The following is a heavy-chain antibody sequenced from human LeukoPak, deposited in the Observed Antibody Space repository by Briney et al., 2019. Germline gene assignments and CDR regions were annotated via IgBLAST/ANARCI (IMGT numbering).Heavy chain of an antibody. CDR3: AKDGAWLRFDD. V-gene: IGHV4-59*01. CDR2: IYYSGST. J-gene: IGHJ4*02. CDR1: GGSISSYY. D-gene: IGHD5-12*01. Sequence: SETLSLTCTVSGGSISSYYWSWIRQPPGKGLEWIGYIYYSGSTNYNPSLKSRVTISVDTSNNQFSLKLSSVTAADTAVYYCAKDGAWLRFDDWGQGILVTVSS.